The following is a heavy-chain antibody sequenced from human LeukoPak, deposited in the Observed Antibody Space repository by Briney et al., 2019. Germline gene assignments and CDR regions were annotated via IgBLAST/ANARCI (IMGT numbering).Heavy chain of an antibody. V-gene: IGHV4-59*01. CDR3: ARGGSGWDRVYYYYMDV. CDR1: GGSISSYY. J-gene: IGHJ6*03. D-gene: IGHD6-19*01. Sequence: SEILSLTCTVSGGSISSYYWSWIRQPPGKGLEWIGYIYYRGSTNYNPSLKSRVTISVDTSKNQFSLKLSSVNAADTAVYYCARGGSGWDRVYYYYMDVWGKGTTVTVSS. CDR2: IYYRGST.